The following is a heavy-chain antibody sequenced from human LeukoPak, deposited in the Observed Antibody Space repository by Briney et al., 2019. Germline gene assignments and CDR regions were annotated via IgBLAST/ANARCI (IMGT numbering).Heavy chain of an antibody. CDR2: ISSSSSYI. V-gene: IGHV3-21*01. D-gene: IGHD6-19*01. CDR3: ARDSRSGWYDY. Sequence: PGGSLRLSCAASGFAFSSYSMSWVRQAPGKGLEWVSSISSSSSYIYYADSVKGRFTISRDNAKNSLYLQTNSLRAEDTAVYYCARDSRSGWYDYWGQGTLVTVSS. CDR1: GFAFSSYS. J-gene: IGHJ4*02.